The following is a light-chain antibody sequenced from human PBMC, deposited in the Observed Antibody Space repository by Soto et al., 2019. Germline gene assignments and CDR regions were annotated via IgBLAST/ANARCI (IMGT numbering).Light chain of an antibody. CDR2: EVS. J-gene: IGLJ1*01. Sequence: QSALTQPPSASGSPGQSVTISCTGNSNDVGHSSFISWYQQHPGKGPKLIIYEVSKRPSGVPDRFSGSKSGNTASLSVSGPQDEDEADYFCNAQADNGKHVFGTGTKVTVL. CDR3: NAQADNGKHV. V-gene: IGLV2-8*01. CDR1: SNDVGHSSF.